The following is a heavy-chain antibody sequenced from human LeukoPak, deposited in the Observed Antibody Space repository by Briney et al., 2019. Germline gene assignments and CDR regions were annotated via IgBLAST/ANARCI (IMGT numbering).Heavy chain of an antibody. D-gene: IGHD3-22*01. V-gene: IGHV1-18*01. Sequence: ASVKVSCKASGNTFTSYGISWVRQAPGQGLEWMGWISGHNGNTNYAQKLQGRVTMTTDTSTSTAYMELRSLRSDNTAVYYCAREGGYYYDSSNYYFEYGGQETLATVSS. CDR3: AREGGYYYDSSNYYFEY. CDR1: GNTFTSYG. J-gene: IGHJ4*02. CDR2: ISGHNGNT.